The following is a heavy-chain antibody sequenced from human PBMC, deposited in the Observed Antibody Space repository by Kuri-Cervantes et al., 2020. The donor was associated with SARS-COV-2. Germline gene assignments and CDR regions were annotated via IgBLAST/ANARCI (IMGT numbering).Heavy chain of an antibody. CDR1: GFTFSSYW. D-gene: IGHD3-22*01. CDR2: INSDGSST. Sequence: GGSLRLSCAASGFTFSSYWMHWVRQAPGKGLVWVSRINSDGSSTSYADSVKGRFTISRDNSKNTLYLQMNSLRAEDTAVYYCARLDSSGYNENWFDPWGQGTLVTVSS. CDR3: ARLDSSGYNENWFDP. V-gene: IGHV3-74*01. J-gene: IGHJ5*02.